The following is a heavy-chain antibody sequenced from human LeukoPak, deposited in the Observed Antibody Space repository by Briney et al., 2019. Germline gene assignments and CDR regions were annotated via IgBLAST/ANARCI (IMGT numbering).Heavy chain of an antibody. J-gene: IGHJ5*02. CDR2: INHSGST. V-gene: IGHV4-34*01. D-gene: IGHD2-15*01. CDR3: ARPLSLGYCSGGSCYGRGAWFDR. CDR1: GGSFSGYY. Sequence: SETLSLTCAVYGGSFSGYYWSWIRQPPGKGLEWIGEINHSGSTNYKASLKSRVTVSVDTSKNQVSLQLSSVTAADTAVYYCARPLSLGYCSGGSCYGRGAWFDRWGQGTLVTVSS.